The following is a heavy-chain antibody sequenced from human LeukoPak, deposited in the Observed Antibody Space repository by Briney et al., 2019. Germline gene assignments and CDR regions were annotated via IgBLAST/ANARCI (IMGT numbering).Heavy chain of an antibody. CDR3: ARELVVVPAASLGEYYYYGMDV. Sequence: ASVKVSCKASGYTFTSYGISWVRQAPGQGLEWMGWISAYNGNTNYAQKLQGRVTMTTDTSTSTAYMELRSLRSDDTAVYYCARELVVVPAASLGEYYYYGMDVWGQGTTVTVSS. CDR2: ISAYNGNT. J-gene: IGHJ6*02. CDR1: GYTFTSYG. V-gene: IGHV1-18*01. D-gene: IGHD2-2*01.